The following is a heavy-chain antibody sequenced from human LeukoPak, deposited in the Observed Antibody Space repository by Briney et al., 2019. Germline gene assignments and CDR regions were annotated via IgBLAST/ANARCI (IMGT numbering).Heavy chain of an antibody. J-gene: IGHJ6*03. Sequence: GGSLRLSCAASGFTFSRYAITWVRQAPGKGLEWVSGISGSGDSTYYADSVKGRFTISRDNAKNSLFLQMNSLRAEDTAVYYCARVLRYCSGGNCYSGGLGYMDVWGKGTTVTISS. V-gene: IGHV3-23*01. CDR3: ARVLRYCSGGNCYSGGLGYMDV. D-gene: IGHD2-15*01. CDR2: ISGSGDST. CDR1: GFTFSRYA.